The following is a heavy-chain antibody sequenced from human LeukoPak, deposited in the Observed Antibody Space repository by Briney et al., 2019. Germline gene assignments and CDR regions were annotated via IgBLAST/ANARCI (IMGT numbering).Heavy chain of an antibody. D-gene: IGHD3-10*01. J-gene: IGHJ4*02. CDR2: IYYSGST. Sequence: SETLSLTCTVSGGSISSGGYYWSWIRQHPGKGLEWIGYIYYSGSTYYNPSLNSRVTISVDTSKIQFSLKLSSVTAADTAVYYCASSSGSYYGLDYWGQGTLVTVSS. V-gene: IGHV4-31*03. CDR1: GGSISSGGYY. CDR3: ASSSGSYYGLDY.